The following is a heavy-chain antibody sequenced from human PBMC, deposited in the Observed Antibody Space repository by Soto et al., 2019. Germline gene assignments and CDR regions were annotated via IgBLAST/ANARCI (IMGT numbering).Heavy chain of an antibody. V-gene: IGHV1-69*02. CDR3: ASGGRGYSYGLLDY. CDR1: GGTFSSYT. J-gene: IGHJ4*02. Sequence: SVKVSCKASGGTFSSYTISWVRQAPGQGLEWMGRIIPILGIANYAQKFQGRVTITADKSTSTAYMELSSLRSEDTAVYYCASGGRGYSYGLLDYWGQGTLVTVSS. D-gene: IGHD5-18*01. CDR2: IIPILGIA.